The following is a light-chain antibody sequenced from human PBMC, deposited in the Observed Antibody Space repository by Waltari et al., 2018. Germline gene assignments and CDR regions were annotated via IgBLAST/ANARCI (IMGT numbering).Light chain of an antibody. CDR2: TVS. CDR3: CSYRRGNTFI. Sequence: QSALTQPPSVSKSLGQSVTISCTGTTSDIGGYNGVSWYQQQPGTAPRLLISTVSEPPSGVSDRVSGSKSGNTASLTISGLQPEDEADYYCCSYRRGNTFIFGSGTRLTVL. V-gene: IGLV2-11*01. J-gene: IGLJ1*01. CDR1: TSDIGGYNG.